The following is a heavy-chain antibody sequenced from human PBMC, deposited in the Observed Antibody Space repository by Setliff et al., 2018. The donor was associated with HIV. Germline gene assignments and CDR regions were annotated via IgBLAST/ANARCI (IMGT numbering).Heavy chain of an antibody. CDR2: INHSGST. J-gene: IGHJ4*02. CDR1: GGSFSDYY. Sequence: PSETLSLTCAVYGGSFSDYYWSWIRQPPGKGLEWIGEINHSGSTNYNPSLKSRVTISVDTSKNQFSLKLSSVTAADTAMYYCVIRRNFDWLMKSGPFDHWGQGILVTVSS. D-gene: IGHD3-9*01. CDR3: VIRRNFDWLMKSGPFDH. V-gene: IGHV4-34*01.